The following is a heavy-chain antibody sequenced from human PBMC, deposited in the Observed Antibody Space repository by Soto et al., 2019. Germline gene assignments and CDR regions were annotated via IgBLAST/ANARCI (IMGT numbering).Heavy chain of an antibody. CDR3: ATPWWVVPAALQRGDAFDI. D-gene: IGHD2-2*01. Sequence: ASVKVSCKVSGYTLTELSMHWVRQAPGKGLEWMGGFDPEDGETIYAQKFQGRVTMTEDTSTDTAYMELSSLRSEDTAVYYCATPWWVVPAALQRGDAFDIWGQGTMVTVSS. J-gene: IGHJ3*02. CDR1: GYTLTELS. CDR2: FDPEDGET. V-gene: IGHV1-24*01.